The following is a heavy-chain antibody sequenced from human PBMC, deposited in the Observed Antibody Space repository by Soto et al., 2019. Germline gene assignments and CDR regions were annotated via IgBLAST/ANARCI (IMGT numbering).Heavy chain of an antibody. Sequence: ASVKASCKASGYTFTNYAIQWVRQAPGQRLEWMGWIYAGNGNTKYSQKFQGRVTITRDTSASTAYMELSSLRSEDTAVYHCARARDPYCSGGSCYATDVWGKGTTVTVSS. D-gene: IGHD2-15*01. J-gene: IGHJ6*04. V-gene: IGHV1-3*01. CDR2: IYAGNGNT. CDR3: ARARDPYCSGGSCYATDV. CDR1: GYTFTNYA.